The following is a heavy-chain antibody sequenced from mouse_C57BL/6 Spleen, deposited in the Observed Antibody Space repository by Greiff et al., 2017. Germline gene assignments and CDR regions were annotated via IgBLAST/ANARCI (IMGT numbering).Heavy chain of an antibody. CDR1: VYTFTSYW. V-gene: IGHV1-72*01. Sequence: QVQLQQPGAELVKPGASVKLSCKASVYTFTSYWMHCVKQRPGRGLAWFGTIYPNSGGTKYNEKFKSTATLTVDHPSSTADMQLSSLTSEDSAVYYCARWDDYAYYFDYWGQGTTLTVSS. CDR2: IYPNSGGT. J-gene: IGHJ2*01. D-gene: IGHD2-4*01. CDR3: ARWDDYAYYFDY.